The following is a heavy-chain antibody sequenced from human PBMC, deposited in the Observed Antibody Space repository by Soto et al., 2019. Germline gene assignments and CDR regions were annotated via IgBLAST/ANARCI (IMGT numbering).Heavy chain of an antibody. J-gene: IGHJ5*02. CDR3: AKDYDSSGYYPYNWFDH. CDR2: ISGSGGST. D-gene: IGHD3-22*01. CDR1: GFTSSSYA. Sequence: PGGSLRLSCAASGFTSSSYAMSWVRQAPGKGLEWVSAISGSGGSTYYADSVKGRFTISRDNSKNTLYLQMNSLRAEDTAVYYCAKDYDSSGYYPYNWFDHWGQGTLVTVSS. V-gene: IGHV3-23*01.